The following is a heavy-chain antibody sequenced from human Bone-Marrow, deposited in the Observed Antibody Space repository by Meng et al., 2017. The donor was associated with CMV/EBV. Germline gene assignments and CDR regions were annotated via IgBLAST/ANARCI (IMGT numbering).Heavy chain of an antibody. Sequence: ASVKVSCKASEYTFIDHNMHWVRQAPGQGLEWMGWINHYSGDTKYAHNFQGRLTLTRDTSISTAYMDLSRLRPDDTAVYYCARGTIMIRYYHHHGVDVWGQGTTVTVSS. CDR1: EYTFIDHN. CDR3: ARGTIMIRYYHHHGVDV. J-gene: IGHJ6*02. V-gene: IGHV1-2*02. D-gene: IGHD3-16*01. CDR2: INHYSGDT.